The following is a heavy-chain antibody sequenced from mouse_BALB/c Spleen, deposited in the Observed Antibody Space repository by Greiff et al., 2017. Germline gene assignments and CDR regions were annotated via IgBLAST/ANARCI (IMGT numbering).Heavy chain of an antibody. CDR2: IYWDDDK. J-gene: IGHJ4*01. V-gene: IGHV8-12*01. D-gene: IGHD2-3*01. CDR1: GFSLSTSGMG. Sequence: QVTLKESGPGILQPSQTLSLTCSFSGFSLSTSGMGVSWIRQPSGKGLEWLAHIYWDDDKRYNPSLKSRLTISKDTSSNQVFLKITSVDTADTATYYCARRFHDGYYYAMDYWGQGTSVTVSS. CDR3: ARRFHDGYYYAMDY.